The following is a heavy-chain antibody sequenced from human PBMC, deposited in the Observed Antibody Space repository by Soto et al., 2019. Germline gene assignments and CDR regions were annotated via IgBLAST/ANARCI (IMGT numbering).Heavy chain of an antibody. Sequence: LSCTVSGGSIRSSSYYWGWIRQPPGKGLEWIGSIYYSGSTYYNPSLKSRVTISVDTSKNQFSLKLSSVTAADTAVYYCARHLTLVRVYYYYYFAIDGWGQVT. D-gene: IGHD6-6*01. J-gene: IGHJ6*02. V-gene: IGHV4-39*01. CDR2: IYYSGST. CDR3: ARHLTLVRVYYYYYFAIDG. CDR1: GGSIRSSSYY.